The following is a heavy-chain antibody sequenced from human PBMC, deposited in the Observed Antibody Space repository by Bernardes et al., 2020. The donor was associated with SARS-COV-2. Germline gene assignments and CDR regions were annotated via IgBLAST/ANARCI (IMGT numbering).Heavy chain of an antibody. CDR3: ARARVVVAATLGY. Sequence: GGSLRLSCAASGFTFSSYSMNWVRQAPGKGLEWVSSISSSSSYIYYADSVKGRFTISRDNAKNSLYLQMNSLRAEDTAVYYCARARVVVAATLGYWGQGTLVTVSS. CDR2: ISSSSSYI. V-gene: IGHV3-21*01. D-gene: IGHD2-15*01. CDR1: GFTFSSYS. J-gene: IGHJ4*02.